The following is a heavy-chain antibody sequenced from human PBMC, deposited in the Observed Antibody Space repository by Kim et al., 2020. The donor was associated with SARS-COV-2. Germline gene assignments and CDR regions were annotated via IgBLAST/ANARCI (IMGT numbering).Heavy chain of an antibody. J-gene: IGHJ6*02. Sequence: ASVKVSCKASGYTFTSYYMHWVRQAPGQGLEWMGIINPSGGSTSYAQKFQGRVTMTRDTSTSTVYMELSSLRSEDTAVYYCARDVVDSVHHGGYYGMDVWGQGTTVTVSS. CDR1: GYTFTSYY. CDR2: INPSGGST. D-gene: IGHD2-2*03. CDR3: ARDVVDSVHHGGYYGMDV. V-gene: IGHV1-46*01.